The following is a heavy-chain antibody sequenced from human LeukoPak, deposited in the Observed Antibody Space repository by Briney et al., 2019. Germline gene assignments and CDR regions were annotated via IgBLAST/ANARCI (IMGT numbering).Heavy chain of an antibody. V-gene: IGHV3-21*01. D-gene: IGHD3-22*01. Sequence: GGSLRLSCAASGLTFSSYSMNWVRQAPGKGLEWVSSISSSSSYIYYADSVKGRFTISRDNAKNSLYLQMNSLRAEDTAVYYCARDQHYYDSSGYYQKARFDYWGQGTLVTVSS. CDR2: ISSSSSYI. J-gene: IGHJ4*02. CDR3: ARDQHYYDSSGYYQKARFDY. CDR1: GLTFSSYS.